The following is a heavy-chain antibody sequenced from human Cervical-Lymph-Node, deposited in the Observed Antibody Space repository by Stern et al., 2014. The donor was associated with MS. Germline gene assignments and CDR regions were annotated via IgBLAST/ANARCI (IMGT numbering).Heavy chain of an antibody. CDR1: GFTVSTNS. V-gene: IGHV3-53*01. Sequence: EVQLVESGRDLIQPGGSLSLSCAASGFTVSTNSMNWGRQAPGKGQERDSVTYSGGTTYYADSVKGRFTISRDNYTSTQHLETTSLRAEDTAVYYCARDCPSGSCYPAGMDVWGQGTTVTVSS. CDR3: ARDCPSGSCYPAGMDV. D-gene: IGHD2-15*01. J-gene: IGHJ6*02. CDR2: TYSGGTT.